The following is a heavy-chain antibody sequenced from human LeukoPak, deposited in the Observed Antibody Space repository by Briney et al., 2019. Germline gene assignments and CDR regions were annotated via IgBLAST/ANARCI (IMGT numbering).Heavy chain of an antibody. CDR1: XXTXXSXX. CDR2: ISAYNGNT. D-gene: IGHD5-18*01. CDR3: ARDRDTAMVTVDY. J-gene: IGHJ4*02. V-gene: IGHV1-18*01. Sequence: ASXXXSXXXSXXTXXSXXIXXXRXAPGQGLEWMGWISAYNGNTNYAQKLQGRVTMTTDTSTSTAYMELRSLRSDDTAVYYCARDRDTAMVTVDYWGQGTLVTASS.